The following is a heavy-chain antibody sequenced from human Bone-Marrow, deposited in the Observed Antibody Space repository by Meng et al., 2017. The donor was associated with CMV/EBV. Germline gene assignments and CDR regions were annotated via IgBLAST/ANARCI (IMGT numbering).Heavy chain of an antibody. J-gene: IGHJ6*02. Sequence: GESLKISCAASGFTFDDYGMSWVRQAPGKGLEWVSGINWNGGSTGYADSVKGRFTISRDNAKNSLYLQMNSLRAEDTAVYYCATFRCSGNRCFSSYFYYGMDAWGQGTTVTVSS. CDR1: GFTFDDYG. V-gene: IGHV3-20*04. CDR3: ATFRCSGNRCFSSYFYYGMDA. CDR2: INWNGGST. D-gene: IGHD2/OR15-2a*01.